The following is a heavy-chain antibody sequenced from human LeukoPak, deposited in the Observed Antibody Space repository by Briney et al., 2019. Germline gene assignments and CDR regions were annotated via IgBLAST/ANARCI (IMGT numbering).Heavy chain of an antibody. D-gene: IGHD2-21*02. Sequence: ASVKVSCKASGYTFTSYYMHWVRQAPGQGLEWMGIINPSGGSTSYAQKFQGRVTMTRDMSTSTAYMELSSLRSEDTAVYFCARSYDCGGDCFEAFDIWGQGAMVTVSS. V-gene: IGHV1-46*01. J-gene: IGHJ3*02. CDR1: GYTFTSYY. CDR2: INPSGGST. CDR3: ARSYDCGGDCFEAFDI.